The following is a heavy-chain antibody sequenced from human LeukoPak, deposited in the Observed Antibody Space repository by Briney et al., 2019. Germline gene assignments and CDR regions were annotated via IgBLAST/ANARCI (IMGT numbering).Heavy chain of an antibody. D-gene: IGHD3-10*01. Sequence: GESLKISCKGSGYSFTSYWIGWVRQMPGKGLEWMGIIYPGDSDTRYSPSFQGQVTISADKSISTAYLQWSSLKASDTAMYYCARRLGTMVRGVRTNWFDPWGQGTLVTVSS. V-gene: IGHV5-51*01. J-gene: IGHJ5*02. CDR2: IYPGDSDT. CDR3: ARRLGTMVRGVRTNWFDP. CDR1: GYSFTSYW.